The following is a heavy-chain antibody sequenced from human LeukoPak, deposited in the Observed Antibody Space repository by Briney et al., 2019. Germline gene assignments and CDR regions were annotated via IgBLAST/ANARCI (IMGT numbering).Heavy chain of an antibody. Sequence: PGGSLRLSCAASGFTFSSYAMSWVRQAPGKGQEWVSGINSGGSGARTYYADSVKGRFSISRDNSKNTLYLQMNSLRAEDTAVYYCAKKGESLDYYYMDVWGQGTTVTVSS. J-gene: IGHJ6*02. CDR1: GFTFSSYA. V-gene: IGHV3-23*01. CDR2: INSGGSGART. CDR3: AKKGESLDYYYMDV. D-gene: IGHD3-10*01.